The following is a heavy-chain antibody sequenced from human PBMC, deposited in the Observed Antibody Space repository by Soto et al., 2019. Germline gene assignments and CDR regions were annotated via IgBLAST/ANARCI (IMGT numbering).Heavy chain of an antibody. CDR1: GFSLSTYS. J-gene: IGHJ6*02. CDR2: ISSSSSYI. Sequence: PGGLRLSCSASGFSLSTYSMTWVRQAPGKGLEWVSSISSSSSYIYYADSVKGIFTISRDNAKNSLYLQMNSLRAEDTAVYYCASRYCTNGVCPRYGMDVWGQGTTVTVSS. V-gene: IGHV3-21*01. CDR3: ASRYCTNGVCPRYGMDV. D-gene: IGHD2-8*01.